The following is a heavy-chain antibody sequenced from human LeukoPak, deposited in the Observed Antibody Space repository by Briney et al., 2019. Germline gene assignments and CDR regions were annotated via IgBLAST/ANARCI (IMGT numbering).Heavy chain of an antibody. CDR3: ANYGDPRGHDY. CDR1: GGSISSSSYY. CDR2: IYYSGST. V-gene: IGHV4-39*01. D-gene: IGHD4-17*01. Sequence: PSETLSLTCTVSGGSISSSSYYWGWIRQPPGKGLEWIGSIYYSGSTYYNPSLKSRVTISVDTSKNQFSLKLSSVTAADTAVYYCANYGDPRGHDYWGQGTLVTVSS. J-gene: IGHJ4*02.